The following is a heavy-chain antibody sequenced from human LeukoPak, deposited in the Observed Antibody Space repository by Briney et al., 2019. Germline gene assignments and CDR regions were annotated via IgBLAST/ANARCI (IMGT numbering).Heavy chain of an antibody. J-gene: IGHJ5*02. D-gene: IGHD3-3*01. V-gene: IGHV3-48*01. Sequence: GGSLRLSCAASGFMFNGYSMTWVRQAPGKGPEWVAYSSSSGNTMYYADSVKGRFTISRDNAKNSLYLQMNSLRAEDTAVYYCARDLATVFGVAKWFDPWGQGTLVTVSS. CDR3: ARDLATVFGVAKWFDP. CDR2: SSSSGNTM. CDR1: GFMFNGYS.